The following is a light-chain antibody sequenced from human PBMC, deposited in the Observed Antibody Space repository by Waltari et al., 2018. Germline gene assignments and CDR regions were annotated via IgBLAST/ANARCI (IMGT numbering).Light chain of an antibody. J-gene: IGKJ1*01. Sequence: VILTQSPATLSLSPGERATLSCRASQSVSSYLAWYQQKPGQAPRLLIYGASSRATGIPDRFSGSGSGTGFTLTISSLEPEDFAVYYCQKYSSSPQTFGQGTKVEIK. CDR2: GAS. CDR3: QKYSSSPQT. CDR1: QSVSSY. V-gene: IGKV3-20*01.